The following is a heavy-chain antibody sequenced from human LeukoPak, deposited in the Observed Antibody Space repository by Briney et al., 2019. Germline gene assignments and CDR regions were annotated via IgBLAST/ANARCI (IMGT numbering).Heavy chain of an antibody. J-gene: IGHJ4*02. D-gene: IGHD5-12*01. V-gene: IGHV3-7*01. CDR2: IKQDGSKK. CDR1: RFTFSESW. CDR3: ARILVATDYFDY. Sequence: GGSLRLSCVGSRFTFSESWMTWVRQDPGKGLEWVANIKQDGSKKDYVDSVKGRFTISRDNAKNSLFLQMNRLRAEDTAVYYCARILVATDYFDYWGQGTLVTVSS.